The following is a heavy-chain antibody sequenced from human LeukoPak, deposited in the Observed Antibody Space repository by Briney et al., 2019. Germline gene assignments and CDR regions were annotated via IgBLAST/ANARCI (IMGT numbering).Heavy chain of an antibody. CDR3: AYSSGRRVGDY. CDR2: IYYSGST. V-gene: IGHV4-61*01. D-gene: IGHD6-25*01. J-gene: IGHJ4*02. Sequence: SETLSLTCTVSGGSVSSGSYYWSWLRQPPGKGLEWIGYIYYSGSTNYNPSLKSRVTISVDTSKNQFSLKLSSVTAADTAVYYCAYSSGRRVGDYWGQGTLVSVPS. CDR1: GGSVSSGSYY.